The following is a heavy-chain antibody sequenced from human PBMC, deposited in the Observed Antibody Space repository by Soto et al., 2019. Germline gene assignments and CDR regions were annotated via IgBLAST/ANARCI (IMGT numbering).Heavy chain of an antibody. CDR2: TYYRSKWYN. D-gene: IGHD1-7*01. V-gene: IGHV6-1*01. Sequence: SQTLSLTCAISVDSVSSNSAAWNLIRQSPSRGLEWLGRTYYRSKWYNNYAVSVKSRITINPDTSRNQFSVQLKSVTPEGTAVYYCARAGLELHYNWFDPWGQGTLFTVSS. CDR3: ARAGLELHYNWFDP. CDR1: VDSVSSNSAA. J-gene: IGHJ5*02.